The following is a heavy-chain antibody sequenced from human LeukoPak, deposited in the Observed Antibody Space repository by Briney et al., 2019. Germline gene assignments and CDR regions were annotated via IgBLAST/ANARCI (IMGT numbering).Heavy chain of an antibody. J-gene: IGHJ4*02. CDR1: GGSISSSSYY. Sequence: SETLSLTCTVSGGSISSSSYYWAWIRQPPGKGLEWIGSIYYSGSTHYNPSLKSRVTISVDTSKNEFSLKLPSVTAADTAVYYCARNNTLMMYPRGGEDKGFDYWGQGTLVTVSS. D-gene: IGHD2-8*01. CDR3: ARNNTLMMYPRGGEDKGFDY. CDR2: IYYSGST. V-gene: IGHV4-39*01.